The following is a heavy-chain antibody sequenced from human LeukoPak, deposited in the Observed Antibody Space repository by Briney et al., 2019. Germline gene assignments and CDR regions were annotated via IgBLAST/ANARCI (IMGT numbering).Heavy chain of an antibody. D-gene: IGHD3-3*01. V-gene: IGHV3-11*01. CDR1: GFTFSDYC. CDR2: ISSSGSTI. J-gene: IGHJ6*03. CDR3: ARVGVTIFGVVNARYYYYMDV. Sequence: GGSLRLSCAASGFTFSDYCMSWIRQAPGKGLEWVSYISSSGSTIYYADSVKGRFTISRDNAKNSLYLQMNSLRAEDTAVYYCARVGVTIFGVVNARYYYYMDVWDKGTTVTVSS.